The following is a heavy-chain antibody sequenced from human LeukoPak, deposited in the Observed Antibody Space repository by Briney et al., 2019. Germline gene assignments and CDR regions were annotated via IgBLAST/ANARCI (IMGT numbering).Heavy chain of an antibody. CDR3: ARSSGWYGDY. CDR1: GFTFSSYS. Sequence: GGSLRLSCAASGFTFSSYSMNWVRQAPGKGLEWVSSISSSSSYMYYADSVKGRFTISRDNAKNSLYLQMNSLRAEDTAVYYCARSSGWYGDYWGQGTLVTVSS. CDR2: ISSSSSYM. D-gene: IGHD6-19*01. J-gene: IGHJ4*02. V-gene: IGHV3-21*01.